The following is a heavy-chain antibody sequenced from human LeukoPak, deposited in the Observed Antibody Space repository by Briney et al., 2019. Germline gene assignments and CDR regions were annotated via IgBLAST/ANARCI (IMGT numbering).Heavy chain of an antibody. CDR2: IIPIFGTA. J-gene: IGHJ4*02. CDR3: ARDLDSFGELSPNN. V-gene: IGHV1-69*13. CDR1: GGTFSSYA. D-gene: IGHD3-10*01. Sequence: SVKVSCKASGGTFSSYAISWMRQAPGQGLEWMGGIIPIFGTANYAQKFQGRVTITADESTSTAYMELSSLRSEDTAVYYCARDLDSFGELSPNNWGQGTLVTVSS.